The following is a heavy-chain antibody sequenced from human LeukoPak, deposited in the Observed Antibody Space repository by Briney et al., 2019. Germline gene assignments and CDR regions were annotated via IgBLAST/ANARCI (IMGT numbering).Heavy chain of an antibody. Sequence: GASVKVSCKASGGTVSNYAISWVRQAPGQGLEWMGGIIPMFDTTNHAQKFQGRVTITADESTSTAYMELSSLRSEDTAVYYCARRGMYYDNYFDYWGQGTLVTVSS. CDR2: IIPMFDTT. V-gene: IGHV1-69*13. D-gene: IGHD3-9*01. CDR1: GGTVSNYA. J-gene: IGHJ4*02. CDR3: ARRGMYYDNYFDY.